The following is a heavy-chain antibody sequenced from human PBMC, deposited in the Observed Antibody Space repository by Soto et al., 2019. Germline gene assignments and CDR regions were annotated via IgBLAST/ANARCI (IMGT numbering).Heavy chain of an antibody. CDR2: IYYSGST. CDR1: GGSISSYY. J-gene: IGHJ3*02. V-gene: IGHV4-59*01. CDR3: ARRYSSGWYDAFDI. Sequence: SETLSLTCTVSGGSISSYYWSWIRQPPGKGLEWIGYIYYSGSTNYNPSLKSRVTISVDTSKNQFSLKLSSVTAADTAVYYCARRYSSGWYDAFDIWGQGTMVTVSS. D-gene: IGHD6-19*01.